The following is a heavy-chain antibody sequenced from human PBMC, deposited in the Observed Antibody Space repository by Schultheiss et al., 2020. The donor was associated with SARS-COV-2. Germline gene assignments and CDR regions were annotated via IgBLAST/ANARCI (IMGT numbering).Heavy chain of an antibody. V-gene: IGHV4-61*05. J-gene: IGHJ6*02. D-gene: IGHD3-10*01. CDR3: SRGAHYHGMAV. Sequence: SQTLSLTCTVSGGSISSGSYYWSWIRQPPGKGLEWIGEINHSGSTNYNPSLKSRVTISVDKSKNQFSLKLSSVTAADTAVYYCSRGAHYHGMAVWGQGTTVTVSS. CDR1: GGSISSGSYY. CDR2: INHSGST.